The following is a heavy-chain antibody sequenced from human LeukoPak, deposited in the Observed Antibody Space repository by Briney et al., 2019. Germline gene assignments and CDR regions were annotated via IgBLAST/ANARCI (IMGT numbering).Heavy chain of an antibody. Sequence: GESLKISCKGSGYSFTSYWIGWVRQVPGKGLEWMGIIYPGDSDTRYSPSFQGQVTISADKSISTAYLQWSSLKASDTAMYYCARQVAVPASTNWFDPWGQGTLVTVSS. CDR1: GYSFTSYW. CDR3: ARQVAVPASTNWFDP. CDR2: IYPGDSDT. D-gene: IGHD6-19*01. V-gene: IGHV5-51*01. J-gene: IGHJ5*02.